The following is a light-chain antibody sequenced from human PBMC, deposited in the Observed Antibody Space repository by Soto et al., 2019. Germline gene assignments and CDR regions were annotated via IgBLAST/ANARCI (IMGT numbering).Light chain of an antibody. CDR1: QSVSSTY. J-gene: IGKJ4*01. CDR2: GAS. Sequence: ETVLTQSPGTLSLSPGERAILSCRASQSVSSTYLAWYQQKPGQAPRLLIYGASGRATGIPDRFSGSGSGTDFTLTISRLEPEDFAVYYCQRRSNWLTFGGGTKVDIK. CDR3: QRRSNWLT. V-gene: IGKV3D-20*02.